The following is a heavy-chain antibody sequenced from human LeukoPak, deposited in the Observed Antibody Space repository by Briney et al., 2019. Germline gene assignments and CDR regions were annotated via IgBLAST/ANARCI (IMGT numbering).Heavy chain of an antibody. CDR1: GDSVSSNSAA. CDR3: ARHVPAASYYYYGMDV. V-gene: IGHV6-1*01. J-gene: IGHJ6*02. D-gene: IGHD2-2*01. Sequence: SQTLSLTCAISGDSVSSNSAAWNWIRQSPSRGLEWLGRTYYRSKWYNDYAISVRSRITFNPDTSNNQFSLQLISVTPEDTAVYYCARHVPAASYYYYGMDVWGQGTTVTVSS. CDR2: TYYRSKWYN.